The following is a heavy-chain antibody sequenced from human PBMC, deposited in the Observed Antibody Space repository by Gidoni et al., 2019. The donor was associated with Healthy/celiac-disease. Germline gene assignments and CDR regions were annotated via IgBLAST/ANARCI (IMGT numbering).Heavy chain of an antibody. Sequence: RQAPGTGLEWVSAISGSGGSTYYADSVKGRFTISRDNSKNTLYLQMNSLRAEDTAVYYCAKGRSVYSSSWFDAFDIWGQGTMVTVSS. CDR3: AKGRSVYSSSWFDAFDI. D-gene: IGHD6-13*01. J-gene: IGHJ3*02. CDR2: ISGSGGST. V-gene: IGHV3-23*01.